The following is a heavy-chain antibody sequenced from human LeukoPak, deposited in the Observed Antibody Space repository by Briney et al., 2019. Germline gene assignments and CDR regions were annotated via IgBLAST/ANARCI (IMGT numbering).Heavy chain of an antibody. CDR2: VSYHGRNK. V-gene: IGHV3-30*18. D-gene: IGHD4-4*01. CDR1: GFTFGTYG. J-gene: IGHJ4*02. CDR3: TKEYSNAMDYYDY. Sequence: GRSLRLSCAASGFTFGTYGMHWVRQAPGKGLEWVAVVSYHGRNKHYADSVQGRFTISRDNSKNTLYLQMDSLRPEDTAVYYCTKEYSNAMDYYDYWGQGTLVTVSP.